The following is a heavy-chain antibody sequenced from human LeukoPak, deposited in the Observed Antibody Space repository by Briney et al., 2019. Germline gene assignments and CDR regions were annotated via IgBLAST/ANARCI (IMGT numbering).Heavy chain of an antibody. CDR1: GFTFSSYG. D-gene: IGHD2-2*01. Sequence: PGGSLRLSCAASGFTFSSYGMNWVRQAPGKGLEWVSAIGVSADQTFYADSVKGRFTISRDNSKNTLSLAMNNLRAEDTAVYYCAKERNARGALDYWGQGTLVTVSS. CDR2: IGVSADQT. V-gene: IGHV3-23*01. CDR3: AKERNARGALDY. J-gene: IGHJ4*02.